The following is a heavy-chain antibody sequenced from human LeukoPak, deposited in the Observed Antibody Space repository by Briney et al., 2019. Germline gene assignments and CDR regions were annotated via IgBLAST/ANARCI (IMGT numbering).Heavy chain of an antibody. Sequence: WASVKVSCKASGYTFTDYYMHWVRQAPGQGLEWMGWINPNSGGTNYAQKFQGRVTMTRDTSISTAYMELSRLRSDDTAVYYCARARIRPPKYYFDYWGQGTLVTVSS. CDR2: INPNSGGT. CDR1: GYTFTDYY. J-gene: IGHJ4*02. D-gene: IGHD5-18*01. CDR3: ARARIRPPKYYFDY. V-gene: IGHV1-2*02.